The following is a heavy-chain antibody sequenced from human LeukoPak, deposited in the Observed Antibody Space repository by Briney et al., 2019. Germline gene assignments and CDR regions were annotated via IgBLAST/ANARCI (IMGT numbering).Heavy chain of an antibody. CDR1: GYTFTSYG. V-gene: IGHV1-18*01. CDR2: ISAYNGNT. Sequence: ASVKVSCKASGYTFTSYGISWVRQAPGQGLEWMGWISAYNGNTNYAQKLQGRVTMTTDTSTSTAYMELRSLRSDDTAVYYCARDRRYYYASSGTQFDYWGQGTLVTVSS. J-gene: IGHJ4*02. D-gene: IGHD3-22*01. CDR3: ARDRRYYYASSGTQFDY.